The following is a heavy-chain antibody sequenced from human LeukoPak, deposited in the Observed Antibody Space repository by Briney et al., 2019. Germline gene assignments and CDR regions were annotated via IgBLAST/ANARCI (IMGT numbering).Heavy chain of an antibody. Sequence: SVKVSCKASGGTFSSYAISWVRQAPGQGLEWMGGIIPIFGTANYAQKFQGRVTMTRDMSTSTVYMELSSLRSEDTAVYYCARMKFTIFGVADTWFDPWGQGTLVTVSS. V-gene: IGHV1-69*05. CDR1: GGTFSSYA. CDR3: ARMKFTIFGVADTWFDP. J-gene: IGHJ5*02. CDR2: IIPIFGTA. D-gene: IGHD3-3*01.